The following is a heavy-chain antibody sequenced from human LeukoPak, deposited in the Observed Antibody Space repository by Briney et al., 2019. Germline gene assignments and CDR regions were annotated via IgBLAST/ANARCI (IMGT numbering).Heavy chain of an antibody. CDR1: SGSISSGDYY. CDR3: ARGLRGRSGYYFDS. V-gene: IGHV4-30-4*01. Sequence: PSETLSLTCTVSSGSISSGDYYWNWIRQPPGKGLEWIGYIFYSGSTYYNPSLKSRVTISVDTSKTQFSLRLNSLTAADTAVYYCARGLRGRSGYYFDSWDQGTLVTVSS. J-gene: IGHJ4*02. CDR2: IFYSGST.